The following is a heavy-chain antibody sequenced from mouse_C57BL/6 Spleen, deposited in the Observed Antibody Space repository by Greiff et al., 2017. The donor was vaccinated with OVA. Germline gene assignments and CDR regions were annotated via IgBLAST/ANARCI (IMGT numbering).Heavy chain of an antibody. V-gene: IGHV1-42*01. J-gene: IGHJ2*01. Sequence: EVQLQQSGPELVKPGASVKISCKASGYSFTGYYMNWVKQSPEKSLEWIGEINPSTGGTTYNQKFKAKATLTVDKSSSTAYMQLKSLTSEYSSVYYCARGCYWGQGTTLTVSS. CDR2: INPSTGGT. CDR1: GYSFTGYY. CDR3: ARGCY.